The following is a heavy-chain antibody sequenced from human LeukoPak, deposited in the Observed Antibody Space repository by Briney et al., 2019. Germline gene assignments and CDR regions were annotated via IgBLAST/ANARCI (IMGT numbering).Heavy chain of an antibody. CDR2: MNPNSGNT. Sequence: ASVKVSCKASGYTFTSYDINWVRQATGQGLEWMGWMNPNSGNTGYAQKFQGRVTMTRNTSISTAYMELSSLRSEDTAVYYCARSVGYCSGGSCYYDYWGQGTLVTVSS. J-gene: IGHJ4*02. CDR3: ARSVGYCSGGSCYYDY. CDR1: GYTFTSYD. V-gene: IGHV1-8*01. D-gene: IGHD2-15*01.